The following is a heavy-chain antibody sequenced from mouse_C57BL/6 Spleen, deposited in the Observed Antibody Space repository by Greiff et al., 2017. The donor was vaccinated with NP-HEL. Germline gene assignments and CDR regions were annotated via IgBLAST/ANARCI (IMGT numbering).Heavy chain of an antibody. CDR2: IDPSDSYT. Sequence: VQLQQPGAELVKPGASVKLSCKASGYTFTSYWMQWVKQRPGQGLEWIGEIDPSDSYTNYNQKFKGKATLTVDTSSSTAYMQLSSLTSEDSAVYYCARGGNYYGSSWDYWGQGTTLTVSS. J-gene: IGHJ2*01. D-gene: IGHD1-1*01. CDR3: ARGGNYYGSSWDY. V-gene: IGHV1-50*01. CDR1: GYTFTSYW.